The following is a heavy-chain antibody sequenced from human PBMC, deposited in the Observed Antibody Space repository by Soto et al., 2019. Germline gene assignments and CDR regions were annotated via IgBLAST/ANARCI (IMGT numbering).Heavy chain of an antibody. Sequence: PSETLSLTCTVSGGSISSGGYYWSWIRQHPGKGLEWIGYIYYSGSTYYNPSLKSRVTISVDTSKNQFSLKLSSVTAADTAVYYCAREEVVPAAMSDIFETNYYYGMDVWGQGTTVTVSS. CDR2: IYYSGST. D-gene: IGHD2-2*01. V-gene: IGHV4-31*03. J-gene: IGHJ6*02. CDR3: AREEVVPAAMSDIFETNYYYGMDV. CDR1: GGSISSGGYY.